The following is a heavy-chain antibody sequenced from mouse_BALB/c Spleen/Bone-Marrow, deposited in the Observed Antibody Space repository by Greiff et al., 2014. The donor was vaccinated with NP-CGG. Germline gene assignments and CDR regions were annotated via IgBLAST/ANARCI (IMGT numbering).Heavy chain of an antibody. CDR3: ARDPVYDNYDAMDY. J-gene: IGHJ4*01. V-gene: IGHV2-9*02. CDR1: GFSLTSYG. CDR2: IWAGGST. D-gene: IGHD2-3*01. Sequence: VQLQQSGPGLVAPSQSLSITCTVSGFSLTSYGVHWVRQPPGKGLEWLGVIWAGGSTNYNSALMSRLSISKDNSKSQVFLKMSSLQTDDTAMYYCARDPVYDNYDAMDYWGQGTSVTVSS.